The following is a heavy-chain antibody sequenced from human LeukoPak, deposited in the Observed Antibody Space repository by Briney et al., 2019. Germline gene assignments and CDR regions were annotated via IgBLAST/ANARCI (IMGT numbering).Heavy chain of an antibody. CDR3: AKVYRAHGDYHAFDV. J-gene: IGHJ3*01. D-gene: IGHD4-17*01. CDR1: GFTFSSYA. V-gene: IGHV3-23*01. Sequence: GGSLRLSCAASGFTFSSYAMSWVRQAPGKGLEWVSAISGSGSSTYFADSVKDRFTISRDNSKNTLYLQMNSLRAEDTAVYYCAKVYRAHGDYHAFDVWGQGTMVTVSS. CDR2: ISGSGSST.